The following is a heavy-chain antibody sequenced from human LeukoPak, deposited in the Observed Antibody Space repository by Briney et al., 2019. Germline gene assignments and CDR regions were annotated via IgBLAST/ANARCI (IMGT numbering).Heavy chain of an antibody. CDR2: IYNDGNT. D-gene: IGHD2-21*02. V-gene: IGHV3-53*01. CDR1: GFTVSTNH. Sequence: GGSLRLSCAVSGFTVSTNHMSWVRQAPGRGLEWVSVIYNDGNTYYTDSVKGRFTISRDNSKNTVFLQMNSLRVEDTAVYYCARDREVVTAKAQMDVWGKGTPVTVSS. CDR3: ARDREVVTAKAQMDV. J-gene: IGHJ6*03.